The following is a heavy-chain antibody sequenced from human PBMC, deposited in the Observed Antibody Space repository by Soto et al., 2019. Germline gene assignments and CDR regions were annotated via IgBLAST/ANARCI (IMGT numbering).Heavy chain of an antibody. D-gene: IGHD2-21*02. V-gene: IGHV1-58*01. Sequence: SVKVSCSASGFTFTSSAVQWVRQARVQRLEWIGWILVGSGNTNYAQKFHGRVTLTTDTSTSTVYMDLTSLSSDDTAVYYCPRGDTIVVVTASLAYWGQGALVTVSS. CDR2: ILVGSGNT. J-gene: IGHJ4*02. CDR1: GFTFTSSA. CDR3: PRGDTIVVVTASLAY.